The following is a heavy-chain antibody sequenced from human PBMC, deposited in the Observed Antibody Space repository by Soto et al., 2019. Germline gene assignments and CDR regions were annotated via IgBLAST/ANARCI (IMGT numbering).Heavy chain of an antibody. CDR2: IIPILGIA. CDR1: GGTFSSYT. V-gene: IGHV1-69*02. CDR3: ARAGDYYDSSGYYLDY. J-gene: IGHJ4*02. D-gene: IGHD3-22*01. Sequence: QVQLVQSGAEVKKPGSSVKVSCKASGGTFSSYTISWVRQAPGQGLEWMGRIIPILGIANYAQKFQGRVTITADKSTSTAHMELSSLRSEDTPVYYCARAGDYYDSSGYYLDYWGQGTLVTVSS.